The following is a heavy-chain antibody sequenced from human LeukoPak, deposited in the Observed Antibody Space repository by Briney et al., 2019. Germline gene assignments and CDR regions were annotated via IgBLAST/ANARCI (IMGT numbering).Heavy chain of an antibody. V-gene: IGHV3-21*01. J-gene: IGHJ4*02. Sequence: GGSLRLSCAASGFSFSSYSMNWVRQAPGKGLEWVSYISTSSAYIHYADSVKGRFTISRDNARNSLYLQMNSLRAEDTAVYYCARDPPSRLYCTNAVCGPHWGRGTLVTVSS. CDR2: ISTSSAYI. CDR3: ARDPPSRLYCTNAVCGPH. CDR1: GFSFSSYS. D-gene: IGHD2-8*01.